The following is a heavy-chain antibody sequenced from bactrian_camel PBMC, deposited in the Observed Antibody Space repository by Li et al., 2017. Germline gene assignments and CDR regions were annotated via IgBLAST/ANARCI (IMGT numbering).Heavy chain of an antibody. V-gene: IGHV3S53*01. CDR2: VDRDGRI. D-gene: IGHD6*01. Sequence: HVQLVESGGGSVQAGGSLTLSCVVSGYSASFRYMGWFRQAPEKRREGVATVDRDGRISVANSVKGRFTISADTSENTLYQQTNSLKPEDTAMYYCAADVGSMSGNCQPNYWGQGTQVTVS. CDR3: AADVGSMSGNCQPNY. CDR1: GYSASFRY. J-gene: IGHJ4*01.